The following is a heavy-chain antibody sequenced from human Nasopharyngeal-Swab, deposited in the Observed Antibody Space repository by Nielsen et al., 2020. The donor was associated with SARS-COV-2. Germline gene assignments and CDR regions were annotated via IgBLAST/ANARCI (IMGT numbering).Heavy chain of an antibody. CDR2: INSDGSST. CDR3: ARGGGSYLHFDY. CDR1: GFTFSSYW. Sequence: GGSLRLSCAASGFTFSSYWMHWVRQAPGRGLVWVSRINSDGSSTSYADSVKGRSTISRDNAKNSLYLQMNSLRAEDTAVYYCARGGGSYLHFDYWGQGTLVTVSS. J-gene: IGHJ4*02. V-gene: IGHV3-74*01. D-gene: IGHD1-26*01.